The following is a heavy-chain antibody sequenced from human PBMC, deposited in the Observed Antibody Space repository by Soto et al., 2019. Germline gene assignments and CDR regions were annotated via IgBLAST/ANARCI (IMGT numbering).Heavy chain of an antibody. D-gene: IGHD3-3*01. V-gene: IGHV3-9*01. CDR1: GFKFNDYA. CDR2: ISWNSGSI. J-gene: IGHJ6*02. CDR3: VRNFGVPTFYGMDV. Sequence: AGGSLRLSCLPSGFKFNDYAMHWVRQAPGKGLEYVAGISWNSGSIGYADSVRGRFTISRDNAKDSMYLQMNSLRPEDTALYYCVRNFGVPTFYGMDVWGQGTTVTVSS.